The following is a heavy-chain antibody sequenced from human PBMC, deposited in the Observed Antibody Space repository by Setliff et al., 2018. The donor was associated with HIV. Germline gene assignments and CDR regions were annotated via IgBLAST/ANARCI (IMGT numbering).Heavy chain of an antibody. CDR2: IYISGST. D-gene: IGHD3-22*01. CDR1: GDSISSGASY. J-gene: IGHJ5*02. CDR3: ARDRSYYDSGGYYYAGWFDP. V-gene: IGHV4-61*02. Sequence: SETLSLTCSVSGDSISSGASYWSWIRQPAGKGLEWIARIYISGSTNYSPSLKSRVSMSVDTSKNQFSLKLNSVTAADTAVYYCARDRSYYDSGGYYYAGWFDPWGQGTLVTVSS.